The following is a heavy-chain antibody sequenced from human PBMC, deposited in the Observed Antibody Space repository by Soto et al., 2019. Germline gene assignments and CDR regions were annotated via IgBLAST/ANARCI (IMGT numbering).Heavy chain of an antibody. CDR2: IDPSDSYT. D-gene: IGHD3-22*01. V-gene: IGHV5-10-1*01. J-gene: IGHJ4*02. Sequence: GESLKISCKGSGYIFTNYWISWVRQMPGEGLEWMGRIDPSDSYTNYSPSFQGHVTISVDKSINTAYLQWSSLKASDTAIYYCARRNYYDSRGYSDYWGQGTLVTVSS. CDR1: GYIFTNYW. CDR3: ARRNYYDSRGYSDY.